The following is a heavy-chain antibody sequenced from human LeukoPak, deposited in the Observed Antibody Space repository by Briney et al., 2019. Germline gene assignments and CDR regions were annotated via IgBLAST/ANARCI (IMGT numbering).Heavy chain of an antibody. V-gene: IGHV1-18*04. J-gene: IGHJ2*01. Sequence: ASVKVSCKASGYTFTSYGISWVRQAPGQGLEWMGWISAYNGNTNYAQKLQGRVTITTDASTSTAYMELRSLRSDDAAVYYCARDREYYDILTGQGYFDLWGRGTLVTVSS. CDR2: ISAYNGNT. D-gene: IGHD3-9*01. CDR3: ARDREYYDILTGQGYFDL. CDR1: GYTFTSYG.